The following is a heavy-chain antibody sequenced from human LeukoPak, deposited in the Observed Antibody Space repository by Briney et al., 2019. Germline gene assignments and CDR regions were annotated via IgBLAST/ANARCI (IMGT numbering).Heavy chain of an antibody. CDR3: AKDDYDFWSGSPDY. V-gene: IGHV3-23*01. CDR2: ISGSGGST. CDR1: GFTFSSYA. D-gene: IGHD3-3*01. Sequence: GGSLRLSCAASGFTFSSYAMSWVRQAPGKGLEGVSAISGSGGSTYYADSVKGRFTISRDNSKNTLYLQMNSLRAEDTAVYYCAKDDYDFWSGSPDYWGQGTLVTVSS. J-gene: IGHJ4*02.